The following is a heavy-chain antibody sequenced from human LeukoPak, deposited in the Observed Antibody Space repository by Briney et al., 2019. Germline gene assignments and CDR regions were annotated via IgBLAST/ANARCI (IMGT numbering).Heavy chain of an antibody. D-gene: IGHD3-3*01. J-gene: IGHJ4*02. V-gene: IGHV1-18*01. Sequence: ASVKVSCKASGYTFTSYDINWVRQATGQGLEWMGGIIPIFGTANYAQKLQGRVTMTTDTSTSTAYMELRSLRSDDTAVYYCARGFLEYYDFWSGYRFDYWGQGTLVTVSS. CDR3: ARGFLEYYDFWSGYRFDY. CDR2: IIPIFGTA. CDR1: GYTFTSYD.